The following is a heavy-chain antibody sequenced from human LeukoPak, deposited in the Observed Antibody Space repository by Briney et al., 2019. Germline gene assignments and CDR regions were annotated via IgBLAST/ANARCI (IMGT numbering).Heavy chain of an antibody. CDR1: GFTFSSSA. D-gene: IGHD4-23*01. Sequence: SVKVSCKASGFTFSSSAVQWVRQARGQRLEWIGWIVVGSGNTNYAQRFQERVILTRDMSTSTAYMELSSLRSEDSAVYYCAADSVVHDAYDIWGQGTMVTVSS. J-gene: IGHJ3*02. V-gene: IGHV1-58*01. CDR2: IVVGSGNT. CDR3: AADSVVHDAYDI.